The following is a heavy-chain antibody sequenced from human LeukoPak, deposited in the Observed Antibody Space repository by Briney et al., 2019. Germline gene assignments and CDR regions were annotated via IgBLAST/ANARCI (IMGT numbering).Heavy chain of an antibody. J-gene: IGHJ6*02. CDR2: IYHRGSS. V-gene: IGHV4-38-2*02. CDR3: ARAGAVTTFYYYDGLDV. Sequence: SETLSLTCTVSGYSISSGYYWGWIRQPPGEGLEWIGSIYHRGSSYYNPSLKSRVTIPVDTSKNQFSLKLSSVTAADTAVYYCARAGAVTTFYYYDGLDVWGQGTTVTVSS. D-gene: IGHD4-17*01. CDR1: GYSISSGYY.